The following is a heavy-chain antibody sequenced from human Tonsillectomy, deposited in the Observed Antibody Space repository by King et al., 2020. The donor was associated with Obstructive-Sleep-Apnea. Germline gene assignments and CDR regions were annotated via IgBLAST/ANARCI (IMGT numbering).Heavy chain of an antibody. CDR2: IKSKTDGGTT. Sequence: VQLVESGGGLVKPGGSLRLSCAASGFTFSNAWMSWVRQAPGKGLEWVGRIKSKTDGGTTDYAAPVKGRFTISRDDSKNTLYLQMNSLKTEDTAVYYCTTGGIYCSSTSCYAGVDYWGQGTLVTVSS. J-gene: IGHJ4*02. CDR3: TTGGIYCSSTSCYAGVDY. D-gene: IGHD2-2*01. CDR1: GFTFSNAW. V-gene: IGHV3-15*01.